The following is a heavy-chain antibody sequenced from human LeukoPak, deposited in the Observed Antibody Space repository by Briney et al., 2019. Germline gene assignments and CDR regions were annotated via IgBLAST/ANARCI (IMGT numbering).Heavy chain of an antibody. V-gene: IGHV3-53*01. CDR1: GFTVSSNY. CDR3: ARAGITMVRGRGAFDI. J-gene: IGHJ3*02. CDR2: IYSGGST. D-gene: IGHD3-10*01. Sequence: GGSLRLSCAASGFTVSSNYMSWVRQAPGKGLGWVSVIYSGGSTYYADSVKGRFTISRDNSKNTLYLQMNSLRAEDTAVYYCARAGITMVRGRGAFDIWGQGTMVTVSS.